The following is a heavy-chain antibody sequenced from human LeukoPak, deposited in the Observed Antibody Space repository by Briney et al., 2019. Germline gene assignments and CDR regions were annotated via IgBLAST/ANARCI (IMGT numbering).Heavy chain of an antibody. V-gene: IGHV5-51*01. CDR1: GYSFTSYW. D-gene: IGHD6-13*01. J-gene: IGHJ5*02. CDR3: ARPNIAAAGTLWFDP. CDR2: IYPGDSDT. Sequence: GESLKISCKGSGYSFTSYWIGWVRQMPGKGLEWMEIIYPGDSDTRYSPSFQGQVTISADKSISTAYLQWSSLKASDTAMYYCARPNIAAAGTLWFDPWGQGTLVTVSS.